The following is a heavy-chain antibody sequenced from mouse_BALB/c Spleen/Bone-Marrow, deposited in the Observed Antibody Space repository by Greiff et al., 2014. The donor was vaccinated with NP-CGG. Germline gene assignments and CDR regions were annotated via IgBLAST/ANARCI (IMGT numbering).Heavy chain of an antibody. Sequence: VQLQQSGAELGMPGASVKMSCKASGYTFTDNWIYWVKQRPGQGLEWIGAIDPSDSYTNYNQKFMGKASLTVDASSSTAYMQVSSLTSDDYEVYYCARGGHDFALDYWGQGTSVTVSS. V-gene: IGHV1-69*01. CDR3: ARGGHDFALDY. CDR1: GYTFTDNW. CDR2: IDPSDSYT. D-gene: IGHD2-4*01. J-gene: IGHJ4*01.